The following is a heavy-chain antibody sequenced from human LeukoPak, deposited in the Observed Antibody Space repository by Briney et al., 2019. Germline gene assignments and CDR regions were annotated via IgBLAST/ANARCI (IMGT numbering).Heavy chain of an antibody. CDR2: IRSKASSYAT. V-gene: IGHV3-73*01. J-gene: IGHJ4*02. CDR3: TRVLYDSSGSFDY. Sequence: GGSLRLSCAASGFTFSSYAMHWVRQASGKGLEWVGRIRSKASSYATVYAASVKGRFTISRDDSKNTAYLQMNSLKTEDTAVYYCTRVLYDSSGSFDYWGQGTLVTVSS. D-gene: IGHD3-22*01. CDR1: GFTFSSYA.